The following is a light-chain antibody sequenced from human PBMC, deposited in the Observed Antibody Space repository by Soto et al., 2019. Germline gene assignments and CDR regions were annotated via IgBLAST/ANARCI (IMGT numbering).Light chain of an antibody. J-gene: IGKJ4*01. CDR2: SAS. V-gene: IGKV1D-13*01. CDR3: HQFYDSPLA. CDR1: QGISTL. Sequence: ALQLTQSPSSLSAPVGDRVTISCLASQGISTLFAWYQQKPGKAPKLLIYSASTLENGVPSRFSGSGSGADFTLTISSLQLEDFATYYWHQFYDSPLAFGGGTKVEIK.